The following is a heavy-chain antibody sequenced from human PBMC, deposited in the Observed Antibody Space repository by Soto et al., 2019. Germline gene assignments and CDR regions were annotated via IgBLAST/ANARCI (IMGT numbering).Heavy chain of an antibody. V-gene: IGHV1-46*03. J-gene: IGHJ4*02. CDR2: INPSGGST. CDR3: ARDEESMVRGVIIGSPTYYFDY. D-gene: IGHD3-10*01. CDR1: GYTFTSYY. Sequence: VASVKVSCKAPGYTFTSYYMHWVRQAPGQGLEWMGIINPSGGSTSYAQKFQGRVTMTRDTSTSTVYMELSSLRSEDTAVYYCARDEESMVRGVIIGSPTYYFDYWGQGTLVTVSS.